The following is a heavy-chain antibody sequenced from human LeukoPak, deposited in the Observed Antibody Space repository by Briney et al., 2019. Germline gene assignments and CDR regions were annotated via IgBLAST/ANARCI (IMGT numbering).Heavy chain of an antibody. CDR3: SAGLKFPPEKWFGP. CDR1: GYTFIDYY. D-gene: IGHD1-14*01. V-gene: IGHV1-2*02. Sequence: ASVKVSCKASGYTFIDYYIHWVRQAPGQGLEWMGWVGPNTGGTYYAQTFQGRVTMTSAASISTVYMELTSLTYDDTAVYYCSAGLKFPPEKWFGPWGPGTLIPVS. CDR2: VGPNTGGT. J-gene: IGHJ5*02.